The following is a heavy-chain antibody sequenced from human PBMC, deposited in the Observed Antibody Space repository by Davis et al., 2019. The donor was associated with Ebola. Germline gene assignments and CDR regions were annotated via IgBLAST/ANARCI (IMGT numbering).Heavy chain of an antibody. CDR2: ISSSSSTI. Sequence: GGSLRLSCAASGFTFSSYSMNWVRQAPGKGLEWVSYISSSSSTIYYADSVKGRFTISRDNAKNSLYLQMNSLRDEDTAVYYCARRGVYDYGDYDPNDYFYYGMDVWGQGTTVTVSS. D-gene: IGHD4-17*01. V-gene: IGHV3-48*02. CDR3: ARRGVYDYGDYDPNDYFYYGMDV. J-gene: IGHJ6*02. CDR1: GFTFSSYS.